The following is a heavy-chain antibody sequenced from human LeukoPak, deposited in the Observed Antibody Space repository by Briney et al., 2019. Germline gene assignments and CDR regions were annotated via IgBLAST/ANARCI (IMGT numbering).Heavy chain of an antibody. CDR2: IKTDGSSI. V-gene: IGHV3-7*01. D-gene: IGHD3-10*01. CDR3: SRNGDFCFDH. Sequence: GGSLKLSCTASGYTFSRSWIGWVRQTPGQGLEWIANIKTDGSSIYYLEPLRGRVTMSRDKSKDSVYLQMNSLRAEDTAVYYCSRNGDFCFDHWGQGILGTLSS. CDR1: GYTFSRSW. J-gene: IGHJ4*01.